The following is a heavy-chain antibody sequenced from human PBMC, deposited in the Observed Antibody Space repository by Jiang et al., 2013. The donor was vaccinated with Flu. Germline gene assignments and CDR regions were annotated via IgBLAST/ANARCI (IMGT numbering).Heavy chain of an antibody. J-gene: IGHJ6*02. CDR3: AGQRSFGSGSYIGGYYGMDV. CDR2: IIPIFGTA. Sequence: AEVKKPGSSVKVSCKASGGTFSSYAISWVRQAPGQGLEWMGGIIPIFGTANYAQKFQGRVTITADESTSTAYMELSSLRSEDTAVYYCAGQRSFGSGSYIGGYYGMDVWGQGTTVTVSS. CDR1: GGTFSSYA. V-gene: IGHV1-69*01. D-gene: IGHD3-10*01.